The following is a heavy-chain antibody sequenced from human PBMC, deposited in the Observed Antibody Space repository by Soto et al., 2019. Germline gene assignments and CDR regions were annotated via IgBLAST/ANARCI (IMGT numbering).Heavy chain of an antibody. Sequence: SETLSLTCTVSGGSISSSSYYWGWIRQPPGKGLEWIGSTYYSGSTYYNPSLKSRVTISVDTSKNQFSLKLSSVTAADTAVYYCARQGIVVVPAAMDYYYYGMDVWGQGTTVT. V-gene: IGHV4-39*01. CDR3: ARQGIVVVPAAMDYYYYGMDV. J-gene: IGHJ6*02. D-gene: IGHD2-2*01. CDR2: TYYSGST. CDR1: GGSISSSSYY.